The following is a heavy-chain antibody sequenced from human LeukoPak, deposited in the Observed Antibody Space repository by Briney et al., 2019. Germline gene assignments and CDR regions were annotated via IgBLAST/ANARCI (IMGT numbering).Heavy chain of an antibody. Sequence: ASETLSLTCTVSGGSISSSSYYWGWIRQPPGKGLEWIGSIYYSGSTYYNPSLKSRVIISVDTSKNQFSLKLSSVTAADTAVYYCAEGVYYFDYWGQGTLVTVSS. V-gene: IGHV4-39*01. J-gene: IGHJ4*02. D-gene: IGHD3-16*01. CDR3: AEGVYYFDY. CDR1: GGSISSSSYY. CDR2: IYYSGST.